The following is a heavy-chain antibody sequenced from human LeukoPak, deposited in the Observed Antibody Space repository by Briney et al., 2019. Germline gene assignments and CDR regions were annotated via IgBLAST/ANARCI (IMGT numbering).Heavy chain of an antibody. CDR1: GYTFTSYD. D-gene: IGHD6-13*01. J-gene: IGHJ5*02. CDR2: MNPNSGNT. Sequence: ASVKVSCKASGYTFTSYDINWVRQATGQGLEWMGWMNPNSGNTGYAQKFQGRVTMTRNTSISTAYMELSSLRSEDTAVYYCARGRYSSSWWGNWFDPWGQGTLVTVSS. V-gene: IGHV1-8*01. CDR3: ARGRYSSSWWGNWFDP.